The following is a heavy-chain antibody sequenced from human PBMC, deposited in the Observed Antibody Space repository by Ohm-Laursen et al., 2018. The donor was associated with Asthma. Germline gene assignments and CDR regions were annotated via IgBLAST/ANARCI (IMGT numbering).Heavy chain of an antibody. J-gene: IGHJ3*02. V-gene: IGHV3-30*14. D-gene: IGHD1-26*01. Sequence: SLRLSCTASGFTFSSYAMHWVRQAPGKGLEWVAVISYDGSNKYYADSVKGRFTISRDNSKNTPYLQMNSLRAEDTAVYYCARDGMGAFDIWGQGTMVTVSS. CDR1: GFTFSSYA. CDR2: ISYDGSNK. CDR3: ARDGMGAFDI.